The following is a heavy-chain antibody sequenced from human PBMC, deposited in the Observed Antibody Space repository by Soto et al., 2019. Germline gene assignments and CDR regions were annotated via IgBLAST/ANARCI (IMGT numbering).Heavy chain of an antibody. V-gene: IGHV1-8*01. D-gene: IGHD1-26*01. Sequence: GASVNVSCKASGYTFTSYDINWVRQATGQGLEWMGWMNPNSGNTGYAQKFQGRVTMTRNTSISTAYMELSSLRSEDTAVYYCARDKKLAPACKRAVGSYYGMDGWGHGNPGTVSS. CDR1: GYTFTSYD. CDR3: ARDKKLAPACKRAVGSYYGMDG. CDR2: MNPNSGNT. J-gene: IGHJ6*02.